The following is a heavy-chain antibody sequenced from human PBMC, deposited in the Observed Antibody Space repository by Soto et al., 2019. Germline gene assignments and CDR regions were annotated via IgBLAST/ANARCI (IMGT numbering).Heavy chain of an antibody. Sequence: QVQLQQWGAGPLRPLETLSLTCGVSGGSFSGYYWAWIRQSPGKGLAWIGEINDRGSINYNPSLKSRVSISVDTSKNHYSLNLRSVTAADTAVYYCARESHDILTGPPWVWYFDLWGRGTLVTVSS. J-gene: IGHJ2*01. CDR1: GGSFSGYY. V-gene: IGHV4-34*01. D-gene: IGHD3-9*01. CDR3: ARESHDILTGPPWVWYFDL. CDR2: INDRGSI.